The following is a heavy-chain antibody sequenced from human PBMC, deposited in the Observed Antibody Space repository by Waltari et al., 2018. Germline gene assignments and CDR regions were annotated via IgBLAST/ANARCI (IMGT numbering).Heavy chain of an antibody. CDR1: GGSFSGYY. CDR2: INHSGRT. Sequence: QVQLQQWGAGLLKPSETLSLTCAVYGGSFSGYYWSWIRQPPGKGLEWIGEINHSGRTNYNPSLKSRVTISVDTSKNQFSLKLSSVTAADTAVYYCARGGSGYALPDAFDIWGQGTMVTVSS. D-gene: IGHD5-12*01. CDR3: ARGGSGYALPDAFDI. J-gene: IGHJ3*02. V-gene: IGHV4-34*01.